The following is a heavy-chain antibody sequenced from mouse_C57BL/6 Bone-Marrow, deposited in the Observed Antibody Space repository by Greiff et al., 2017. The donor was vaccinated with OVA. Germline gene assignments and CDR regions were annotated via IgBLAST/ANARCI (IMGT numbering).Heavy chain of an antibody. V-gene: IGHV1-39*01. Sequence: EVERVESGPELVKPGASVKISCKASGYSFTDYNMNWVKQSNGKSLEWIGVINPNYGTTSYNQKFKGKATLTVDQSSSTAYMQLNSLTSEDSAVYYCARGVYGSQVHYFDYWGQGTTLTVSS. CDR1: GYSFTDYN. D-gene: IGHD1-1*01. J-gene: IGHJ2*01. CDR3: ARGVYGSQVHYFDY. CDR2: INPNYGTT.